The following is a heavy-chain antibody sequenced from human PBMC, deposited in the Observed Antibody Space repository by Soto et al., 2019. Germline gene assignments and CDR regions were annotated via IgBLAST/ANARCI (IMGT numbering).Heavy chain of an antibody. J-gene: IGHJ4*02. CDR2: INPNSGGT. V-gene: IGHV1-2*02. CDR1: GYTFTGYY. Sequence: GASVKVSFKASGYTFTGYYMHWLRQAPGQGLEWMGWINPNSGGTNYAQKFQGRVTMTRDTSISTAYMELSRLRSDDTAVYYCASMDIVATVDFDYWGQGTLVTFSS. D-gene: IGHD5-12*01. CDR3: ASMDIVATVDFDY.